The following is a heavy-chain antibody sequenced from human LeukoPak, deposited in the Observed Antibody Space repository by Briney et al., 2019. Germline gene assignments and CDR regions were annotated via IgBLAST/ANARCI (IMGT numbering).Heavy chain of an antibody. CDR3: AITYDILTGYPGPLDV. J-gene: IGHJ6*04. CDR1: GGSFSGYY. D-gene: IGHD3-9*01. CDR2: IYYSGST. Sequence: PSETLSLTCAVYGGSFSGYYWSWIRQHPGKGLEWIGYIYYSGSTYYNPSLKSRVTISVDTSKNQFSLKLSSVTAADTAVYYCAITYDILTGYPGPLDVWGKGTTVTVSS. V-gene: IGHV4-31*11.